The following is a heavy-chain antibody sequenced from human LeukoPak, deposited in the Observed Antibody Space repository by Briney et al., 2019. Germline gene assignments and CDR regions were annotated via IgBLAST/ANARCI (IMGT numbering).Heavy chain of an antibody. V-gene: IGHV3-30*02. J-gene: IGHJ5*02. D-gene: IGHD2-21*02. CDR2: IRYDGSNK. CDR3: AKSPVVVTAWSWFDP. CDR1: GFTFSSYG. Sequence: PGGSLRLSCAASGFTFSSYGMHWVRQAPGKGLEWVAFIRYDGSNKYYADSVKGRFTISRDNSKNTLYLQMNSLRAEDTAVYYCAKSPVVVTAWSWFDPWGQGTLVTVSS.